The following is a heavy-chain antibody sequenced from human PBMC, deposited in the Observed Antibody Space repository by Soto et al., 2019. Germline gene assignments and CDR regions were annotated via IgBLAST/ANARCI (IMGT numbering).Heavy chain of an antibody. CDR3: ATVAYCSGGSCSDYYYYYYGMDL. D-gene: IGHD2-15*01. V-gene: IGHV1-58*01. Sequence: SVKVSCKTSGFTFRSSAVQWVRQARGQRLEWIGWLVVGTGNTNYAQKFQQRVTISSDRSTNTVSMELSSLTSEDTAVYYCATVAYCSGGSCSDYYYYYYGMDLWGQGTTVTVSS. CDR1: GFTFRSSA. CDR2: LVVGTGNT. J-gene: IGHJ6*02.